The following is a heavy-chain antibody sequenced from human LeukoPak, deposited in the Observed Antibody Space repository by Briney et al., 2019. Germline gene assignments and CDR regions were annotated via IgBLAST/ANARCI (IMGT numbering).Heavy chain of an antibody. J-gene: IGHJ3*02. V-gene: IGHV3-23*01. Sequence: GGSLRLSCAASGFTFSSYAMSWVRRAPGKGLQRVSTITGTTHYADSVRGRFTISRDNSKNILYLQMISLSTEDMAIYYCAKAFREYGSSTYSSFDIWSQGTMVTVSS. CDR3: AKAFREYGSSTYSSFDI. D-gene: IGHD6-13*01. CDR2: ITGTT. CDR1: GFTFSSYA.